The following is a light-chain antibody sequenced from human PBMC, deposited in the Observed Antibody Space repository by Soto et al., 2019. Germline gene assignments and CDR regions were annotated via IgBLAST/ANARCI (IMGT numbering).Light chain of an antibody. CDR2: ANT. J-gene: IGLJ1*01. V-gene: IGLV1-40*01. CDR3: QSYDSSLSGYV. CDR1: SSNIGTGYD. Sequence: QLVLTQPPSVSGAPGQRVTISCTGSSSNIGTGYDVHWYRQLPGTAPKLLIYANTNRPSGVPNRFSGSKSGTSASLAITGLQAEDEADYYCQSYDSSLSGYVFGTGTKLTVL.